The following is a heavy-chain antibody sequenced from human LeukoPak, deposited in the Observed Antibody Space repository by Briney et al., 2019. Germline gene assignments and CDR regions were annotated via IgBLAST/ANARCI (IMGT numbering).Heavy chain of an antibody. D-gene: IGHD6-13*01. J-gene: IGHJ4*02. V-gene: IGHV4-39*01. CDR3: ASLPTARIAAAGTGFDY. CDR1: GGSISSSSYY. CDR2: IYYSGST. Sequence: SETLSLTCTVSGGSISSSSYYWGWIRQPPGKGLEWIGRIYYSGSTYYNPSLKSRVTISVDTSKNQFSLKLSSVTAADTAVYYCASLPTARIAAAGTGFDYWGQGTLVTVSS.